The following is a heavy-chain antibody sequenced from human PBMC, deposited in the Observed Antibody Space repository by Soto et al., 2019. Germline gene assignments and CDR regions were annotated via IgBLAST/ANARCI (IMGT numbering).Heavy chain of an antibody. CDR2: MNTNSGNS. J-gene: IGHJ4*02. Sequence: QVQLVQSGAEVKKPGASVKVSCKASGYTFTSYDMNWVRQATGQGLEWMGWMNTNSGNSGYAQKFQGIFTMTRNTSISTAYMELSSLGSEDTAVYYCARERGSVTASDWGQGTLVTVSS. CDR3: ARERGSVTASD. CDR1: GYTFTSYD. D-gene: IGHD2-21*02. V-gene: IGHV1-8*01.